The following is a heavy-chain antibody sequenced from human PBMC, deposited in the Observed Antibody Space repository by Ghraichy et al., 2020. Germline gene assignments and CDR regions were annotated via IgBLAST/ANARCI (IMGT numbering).Heavy chain of an antibody. D-gene: IGHD2-2*01. CDR2: IIPIFGTA. J-gene: IGHJ6*02. CDR1: GGTFSSYA. CDR3: ARAWDIVVVPAATSTVTSSYYYYGMDV. Sequence: SVKVSCKASGGTFSSYAISWVRQAPGQGLEWMGGIIPIFGTANYAQKFQGRVTITADESTSTAYMELSSLRSEDTAVYYCARAWDIVVVPAATSTVTSSYYYYGMDVWGQGTTVTVSS. V-gene: IGHV1-69*13.